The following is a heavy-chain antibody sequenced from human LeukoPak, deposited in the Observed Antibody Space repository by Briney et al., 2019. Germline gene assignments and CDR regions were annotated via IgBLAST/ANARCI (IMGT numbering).Heavy chain of an antibody. CDR3: ARSKGYCSGGSCYSSSYYYMDV. CDR1: GFTFRDYD. Sequence: GGSLRLSCAASGFTFRDYDLTWIRQAPGKGLEWVSYISSSDRTIYNAESVKGRFTISRDNAKNSLYLQMNSLRAEDTAVYYCARSKGYCSGGSCYSSSYYYMDVWGKGTTVTVSS. D-gene: IGHD2-15*01. J-gene: IGHJ6*03. CDR2: ISSSDRTI. V-gene: IGHV3-11*01.